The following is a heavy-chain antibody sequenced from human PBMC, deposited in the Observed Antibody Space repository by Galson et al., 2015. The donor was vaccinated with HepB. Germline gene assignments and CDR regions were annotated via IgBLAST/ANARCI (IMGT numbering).Heavy chain of an antibody. CDR1: GGTFSSYA. Sequence: VKVSCKASGGTFSSYATSWVRRAPGQGLEWMGGIIPIFGTANYAQKFQGRVTITADESTSTAYMELSSLRSEDTAVYYCARGRGITIFGVALYGMDVWGQGTTVTVSS. CDR2: IIPIFGTA. J-gene: IGHJ6*02. V-gene: IGHV1-69*13. D-gene: IGHD3-3*01. CDR3: ARGRGITIFGVALYGMDV.